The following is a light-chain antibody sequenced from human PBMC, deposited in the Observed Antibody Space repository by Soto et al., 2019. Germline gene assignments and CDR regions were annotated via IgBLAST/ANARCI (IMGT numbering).Light chain of an antibody. CDR1: QSISSW. CDR3: QHYNSYSEA. Sequence: GDRVTITCRASQSISSWLXXYXXKXGXXXKXXXFDATTLQSGVPSRFSGRGSGTEFTLTISSLQPDDFATYYCQHYNSYSEAFGQGTKVDIK. V-gene: IGKV1-5*01. CDR2: DAT. J-gene: IGKJ1*01.